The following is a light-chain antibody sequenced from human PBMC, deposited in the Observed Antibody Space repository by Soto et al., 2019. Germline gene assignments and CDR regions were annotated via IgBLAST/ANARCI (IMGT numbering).Light chain of an antibody. J-gene: IGKJ2*01. CDR3: QQYNGFFGYT. Sequence: DIQMTQSPSTLSASVGDRVTITCRASQSISNWLAWYQQKPGKAPKLLIYKASILETGVPSRFSGSGSGTEFTLTISSLQPDDFATSYCQQYNGFFGYTFGQGTKLEI. CDR2: KAS. V-gene: IGKV1-5*03. CDR1: QSISNW.